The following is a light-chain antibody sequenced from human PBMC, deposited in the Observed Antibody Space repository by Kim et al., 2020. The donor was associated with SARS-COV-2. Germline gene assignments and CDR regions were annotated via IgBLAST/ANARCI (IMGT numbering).Light chain of an antibody. CDR1: QSIGNY. Sequence: EIHMTQSPSSLSASVGDRVSITCRASQSIGNYLNWYQQQPGKAPKLLIYLASSLQTGVPSRFSGSGSGTHFTLTISSLQPEDFATYHWQQTYSTPYIFGQGTKLEI. CDR2: LAS. J-gene: IGKJ2*01. CDR3: QQTYSTPYI. V-gene: IGKV1-39*01.